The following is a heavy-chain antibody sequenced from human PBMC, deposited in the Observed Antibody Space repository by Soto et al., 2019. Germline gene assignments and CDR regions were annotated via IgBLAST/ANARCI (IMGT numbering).Heavy chain of an antibody. CDR2: IYATGTT. V-gene: IGHV4-4*07. CDR3: VRDGTKTLRDWFDP. CDR1: GASISGFY. D-gene: IGHD1-1*01. Sequence: PSETLSLTCTVSGASISGFYWSWIRKSAGKGLEWIGRIYATGTTDYNPSLKSRVMLSVDTSKKQFSLKLRSVTAADTAVYYCVRDGTKTLRDWFDPWGQGISVTVSS. J-gene: IGHJ5*02.